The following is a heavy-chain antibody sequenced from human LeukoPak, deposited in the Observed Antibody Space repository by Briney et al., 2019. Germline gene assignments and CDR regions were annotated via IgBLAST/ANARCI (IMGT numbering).Heavy chain of an antibody. V-gene: IGHV1-2*02. CDR3: ASAGDSSSCSSTSCSHYFDF. Sequence: ASVTVSCKASGYTFAGFYMHWVRQAPGQGLEWMGWINPKSGGTNYAQNFQGRVTMTRDTSISTAYMELSRLGSDDTAVYYCASAGDSSSCSSTSCSHYFDFWGQGTLVTVSS. CDR2: INPKSGGT. CDR1: GYTFAGFY. D-gene: IGHD2-2*01. J-gene: IGHJ4*02.